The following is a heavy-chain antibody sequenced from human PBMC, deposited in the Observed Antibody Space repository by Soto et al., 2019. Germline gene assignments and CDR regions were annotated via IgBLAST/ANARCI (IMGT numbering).Heavy chain of an antibody. D-gene: IGHD3-22*01. CDR2: IIPIFGTA. V-gene: IGHV1-69*12. CDR1: GGTFSSYA. Sequence: QVQLVQSGAEVKKPGSSVKVSCKASGGTFSSYAISWVRQAPGQGLEWMGGIIPIFGTANYAQKFQDRVTITADESTSTAYIELSSLRSEETAVYYCARRRITIIVGDAFDIWGQGTMVTVSS. J-gene: IGHJ3*02. CDR3: ARRRITIIVGDAFDI.